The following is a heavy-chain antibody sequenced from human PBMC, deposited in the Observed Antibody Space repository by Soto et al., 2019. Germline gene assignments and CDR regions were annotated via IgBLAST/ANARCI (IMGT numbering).Heavy chain of an antibody. CDR3: ARDGRYCSGGSCYPRYFDY. CDR2: INPNSGGT. Sequence: ASVKVSCKASGYTFTGYYMHWVRQAPGQGLEWMGWINPNSGGTNYAQKFQGWVTMTRDTSISTAYMELSRLRSDDTAVYYCARDGRYCSGGSCYPRYFDYWGQGTLVTSPQ. CDR1: GYTFTGYY. V-gene: IGHV1-2*04. J-gene: IGHJ4*02. D-gene: IGHD2-15*01.